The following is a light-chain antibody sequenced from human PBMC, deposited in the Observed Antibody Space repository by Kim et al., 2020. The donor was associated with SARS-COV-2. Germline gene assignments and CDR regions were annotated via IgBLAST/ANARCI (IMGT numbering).Light chain of an antibody. CDR3: QAWDSSIYV. Sequence: SYELTQPPSVSVSPGQTASITCSGDKLGDKYASWYQQKPGQSPVVVIFRDNRRPSGIPERFSGSNSGNTATLTISGTQAMDEADYYRQAWDSSIYVFGTGTKVTVL. J-gene: IGLJ1*01. CDR2: RDN. V-gene: IGLV3-1*01. CDR1: KLGDKY.